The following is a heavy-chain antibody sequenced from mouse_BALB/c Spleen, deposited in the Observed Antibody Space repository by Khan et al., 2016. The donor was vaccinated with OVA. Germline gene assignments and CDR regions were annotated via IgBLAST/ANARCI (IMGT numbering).Heavy chain of an antibody. CDR1: GFSLTSYG. D-gene: IGHD1-3*01. Sequence: VQLQESGPGLVAPSQSLSITCTVSGFSLTSYGVHWVRQPPGKGLEWLGVIWAGGSTNYNSAIMSRLSISKDNSKSQVFLQMNSLQTDDPDMYYCARLEDIWGKGTTLTVSS. J-gene: IGHJ2*01. CDR3: ARLEDI. CDR2: IWAGGST. V-gene: IGHV2-9*02.